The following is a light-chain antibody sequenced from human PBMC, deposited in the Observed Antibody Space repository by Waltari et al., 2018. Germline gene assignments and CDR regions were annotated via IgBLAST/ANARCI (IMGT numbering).Light chain of an antibody. CDR2: GIN. CDR1: TGAVTSGYD. J-gene: IGLJ3*02. V-gene: IGLV7-43*01. Sequence: QTVVTQEPSLTVSPGGTVTLTCASSTGAVTSGYDPHWFQQKPGQAPRPLLSGINNKHPGVPGRSSGSLRGGKAALKLSGVQPEDEADYYCLLSIGGAWVYGGGTKLTVL. CDR3: LLSIGGAWV.